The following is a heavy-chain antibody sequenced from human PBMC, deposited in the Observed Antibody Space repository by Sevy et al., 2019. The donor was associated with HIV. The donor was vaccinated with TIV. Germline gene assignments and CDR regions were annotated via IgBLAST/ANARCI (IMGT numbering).Heavy chain of an antibody. D-gene: IGHD6-19*01. Sequence: SETLSLTCTVSGYSISSGYYWGWIRQPPGKGLEWIGSIYHSGSTYYNPSLKSLVTISVDTSKNQFSLKLSSVTAADTAVYYCERNRVAVASKSFRGEGWWFDPWGQGTLVTVSS. J-gene: IGHJ5*02. CDR3: ERNRVAVASKSFRGEGWWFDP. CDR2: IYHSGST. CDR1: GYSISSGYY. V-gene: IGHV4-38-2*02.